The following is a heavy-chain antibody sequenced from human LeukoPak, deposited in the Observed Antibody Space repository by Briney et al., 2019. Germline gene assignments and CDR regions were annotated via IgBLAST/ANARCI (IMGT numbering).Heavy chain of an antibody. J-gene: IGHJ4*02. D-gene: IGHD6-25*01. CDR1: GGSFSGYY. Sequence: SETLSLTCAVYGGSFSGYYWSWIRQPPGKGPEWIGEINHSGSTNYNPSLKSRVTISVDTSKNQFSLKLSSVTPEDTAVYYCAREESSGLDYWGQGTLVTVSS. V-gene: IGHV4-34*01. CDR2: INHSGST. CDR3: AREESSGLDY.